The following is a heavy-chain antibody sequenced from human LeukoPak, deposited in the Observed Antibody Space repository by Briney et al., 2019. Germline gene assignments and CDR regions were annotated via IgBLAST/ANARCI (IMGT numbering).Heavy chain of an antibody. V-gene: IGHV3-74*01. CDR1: GFXFSSYW. D-gene: IGHD5-12*01. J-gene: IGHJ4*02. Sequence: PGGSLRLSCAASGFXFSSYWIHWVRQAPGKGLVWVSLINSDGSSRNYADSVKGRFTISRDNAKNTLYLQMNSLRVEDTAVYYCAREDYSGYDFYDYWGQGSLVTVSS. CDR3: AREDYSGYDFYDY. CDR2: INSDGSSR.